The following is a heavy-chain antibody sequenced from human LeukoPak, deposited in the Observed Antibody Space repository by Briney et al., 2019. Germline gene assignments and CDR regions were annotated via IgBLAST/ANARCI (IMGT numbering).Heavy chain of an antibody. CDR2: INPNSGGT. D-gene: IGHD5-18*01. CDR3: ASPLMIQLWFPDY. J-gene: IGHJ4*02. Sequence: ASVKASCKASGYTFTGYYMHWVRQAPGQGLEWMGWINPNSGGTNYAQKFQGRVTMTRDTSISTAYMELSRLRSDDTAVYYCASPLMIQLWFPDYWGQGTLVTVSS. V-gene: IGHV1-2*02. CDR1: GYTFTGYY.